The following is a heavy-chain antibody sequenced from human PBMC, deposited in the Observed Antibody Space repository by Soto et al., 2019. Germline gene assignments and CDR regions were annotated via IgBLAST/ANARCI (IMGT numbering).Heavy chain of an antibody. J-gene: IGHJ4*02. CDR3: ARLVVPAAILDY. Sequence: GGSLRLSCAASGFTFSSYGMHWVRQAPGKGLEWVAVIWYDGSNKYYADSVKGRFTISRDNSKNTLYLQMNSLRAEDTAVYYCARLVVPAAILDYWGQGTLVTVSS. D-gene: IGHD2-2*01. CDR2: IWYDGSNK. V-gene: IGHV3-33*01. CDR1: GFTFSSYG.